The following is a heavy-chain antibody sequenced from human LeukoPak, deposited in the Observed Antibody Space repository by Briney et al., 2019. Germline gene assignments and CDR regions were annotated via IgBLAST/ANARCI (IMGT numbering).Heavy chain of an antibody. CDR3: ASLGCSSTSCHAAPKPGFDY. V-gene: IGHV4-34*01. Sequence: SETLSLTCAAYGLSFSGYYWSWIRQPPGKGLEWIAEINHSGSTNYNPSLKSRVTISVDTSKNQFSLKLSSVTAADTAVYYCASLGCSSTSCHAAPKPGFDYWGQGTLVTVSS. J-gene: IGHJ4*02. D-gene: IGHD2-2*01. CDR1: GLSFSGYY. CDR2: INHSGST.